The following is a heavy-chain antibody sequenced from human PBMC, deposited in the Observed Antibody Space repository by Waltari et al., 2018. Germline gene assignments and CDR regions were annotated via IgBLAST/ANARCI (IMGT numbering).Heavy chain of an antibody. CDR3: ARDAATGYFDS. J-gene: IGHJ4*02. CDR1: DDSFNDYY. CDR2: IHYSGST. Sequence: QVQLQESGPGLVKPSETLSLTCTISDDSFNDYYWCWIRQPPGKGLAWLGYIHYSGSTDSSPSCKSRVTMSIDTSKNQFSLNLSSVSAADTAVYYCARDAATGYFDSWGQGTLVTVSS. V-gene: IGHV4-59*01. D-gene: IGHD1-1*01.